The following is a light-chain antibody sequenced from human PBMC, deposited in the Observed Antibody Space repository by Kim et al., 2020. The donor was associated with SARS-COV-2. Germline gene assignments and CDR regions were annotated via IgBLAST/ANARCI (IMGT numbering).Light chain of an antibody. CDR1: KLGDKY. Sequence: SYELTQPPSVSVSPGQTASITCSGDKLGDKYACWYQQKPGQSPVVVINQDSKRPSGIPERFSGSNSGNTATLTISGTQAMDEADYYCQAWDSSTVVFFGG. CDR3: QAWDSSTVV. J-gene: IGLJ2*01. CDR2: QDS. V-gene: IGLV3-1*01.